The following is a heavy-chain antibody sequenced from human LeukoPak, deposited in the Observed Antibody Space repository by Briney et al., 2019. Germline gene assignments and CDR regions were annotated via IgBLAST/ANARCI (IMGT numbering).Heavy chain of an antibody. Sequence: GGSLRLPCVASGFTFSNYWMHWVRQAPGKGLVWVSRIKGDGSYTSYADSVRGRFTISRDSAKNTLYLQMNSLRAEDTAVYYCARDNWYFDYWGQGTLVTVSS. CDR1: GFTFSNYW. J-gene: IGHJ4*02. CDR2: IKGDGSYT. CDR3: ARDNWYFDY. V-gene: IGHV3-74*01. D-gene: IGHD1-20*01.